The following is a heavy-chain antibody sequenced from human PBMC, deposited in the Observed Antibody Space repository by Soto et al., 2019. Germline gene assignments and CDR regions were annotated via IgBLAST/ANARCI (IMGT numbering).Heavy chain of an antibody. CDR3: AQTLGLAASGPGRFDL. CDR2: IIPIFGTG. V-gene: IGHV1-69*12. CDR1: GGTFSNYA. D-gene: IGHD6-25*01. J-gene: IGHJ2*01. Sequence: QVQLVQSGAEVKKPGSSVKVSCKASGGTFSNYAISWVRQAPGQGLEWMGGIIPIFGTGNYAQKFQGRVTTTADESTTTANMELRSLRFEDWAVYYCAQTLGLAASGPGRFDLWGRGTLVTVSS.